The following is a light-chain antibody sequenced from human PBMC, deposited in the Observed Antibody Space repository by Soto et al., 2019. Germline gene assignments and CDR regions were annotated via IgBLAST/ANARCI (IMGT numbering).Light chain of an antibody. CDR1: QTISGW. CDR2: DAS. V-gene: IGKV1-5*01. J-gene: IGKJ4*01. Sequence: DIQMTQSPSTLSASVGDTVTITCRASQTISGWLAWYQQRPGKAPNLLIFDASTLESGVPSRFSGSGSGTTFTLTVSSLQSDDFETYYCQQYNSYPLTFGGGTKV. CDR3: QQYNSYPLT.